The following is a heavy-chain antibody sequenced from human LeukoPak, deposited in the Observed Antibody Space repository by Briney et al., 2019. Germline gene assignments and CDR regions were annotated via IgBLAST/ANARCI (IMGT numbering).Heavy chain of an antibody. CDR2: LAYDGSSA. J-gene: IGHJ4*02. Sequence: GGFRRLSVAGFGLTFGGYGMHWFAQTPGKGRGWVAVLAYDGSSAFHADSVKGRFTISRDNSKNTMSVQMDDLRAEDTAVYYCTRYNNGHFDYWGQGTLGTVSS. V-gene: IGHV3-33*01. CDR1: GLTFGGYG. D-gene: IGHD1-14*01. CDR3: TRYNNGHFDY.